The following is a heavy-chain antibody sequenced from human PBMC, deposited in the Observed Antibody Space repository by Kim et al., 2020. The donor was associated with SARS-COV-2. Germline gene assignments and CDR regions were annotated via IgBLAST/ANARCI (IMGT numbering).Heavy chain of an antibody. CDR1: GFTFGDYA. CDR2: IRSKAYGGTT. CDR3: TRDPARYCSSTSCYGGLDAFDI. Sequence: GGSLRLSCTASGFTFGDYAMSWLRQAPGKGLEWVGFIRSKAYGGTTEYAASVKGRFTISRDDSKSIAYLQMNSLKTEDTAVYYCTRDPARYCSSTSCYGGLDAFDIWGHGTMVTVSS. V-gene: IGHV3-49*03. D-gene: IGHD2-2*01. J-gene: IGHJ3*02.